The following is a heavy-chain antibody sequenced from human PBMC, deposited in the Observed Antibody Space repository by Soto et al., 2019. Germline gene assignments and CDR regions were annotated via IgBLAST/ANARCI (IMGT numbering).Heavy chain of an antibody. V-gene: IGHV1-8*01. CDR1: GYTFTSYD. J-gene: IGHJ6*02. CDR3: ARDRGKNYYYGMDV. Sequence: ASVKVSCKASGYTFTSYDINWVRQATGQGLEWMGWMNPNSGNTGYAQKFQGRVTMTRNTSISTAYMELSRLRSDDAAVYYCARDRGKNYYYGMDVWGQGTTVTVSS. CDR2: MNPNSGNT. D-gene: IGHD3-10*01.